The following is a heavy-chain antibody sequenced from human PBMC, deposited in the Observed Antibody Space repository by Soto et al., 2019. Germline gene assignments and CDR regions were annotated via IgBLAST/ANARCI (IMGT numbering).Heavy chain of an antibody. CDR1: GYTFTSYG. V-gene: IGHV1-18*01. D-gene: IGHD2-15*01. CDR3: ARAYSPGLFDP. J-gene: IGHJ5*02. Sequence: ASVKVSCKASGYTFTSYGISWVRQAPGQGLEWMGWISANNGNTKYAQNFQGRVTMTTDTSTSTAYMELRSLRSDDTAVYYCARAYSPGLFDPWGHGTLVTVSS. CDR2: ISANNGNT.